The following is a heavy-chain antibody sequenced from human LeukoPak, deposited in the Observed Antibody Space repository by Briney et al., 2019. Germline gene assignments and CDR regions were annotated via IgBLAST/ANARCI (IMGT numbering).Heavy chain of an antibody. CDR1: GFTFDDYA. D-gene: IGHD3-9*01. Sequence: GGSLRLSCAASGFTFDDYAMHWVRQAPGKGLEWVSGISWNSGSIGYADSVKGRFTISRDNAKNSLYLQMNSLRAEDTALYYCAKSQVPNYYDILTGFDSWGQGTLVTVSS. V-gene: IGHV3-9*01. CDR2: ISWNSGSI. J-gene: IGHJ4*02. CDR3: AKSQVPNYYDILTGFDS.